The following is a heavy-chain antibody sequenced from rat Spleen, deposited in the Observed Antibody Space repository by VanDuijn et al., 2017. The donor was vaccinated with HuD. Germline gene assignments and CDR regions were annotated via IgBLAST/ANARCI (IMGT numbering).Heavy chain of an antibody. Sequence: EVQLVESGGGLLQPGRSLKLSCAASGFTFSDYAMAWVRQAPKKGLEWVAYISSGGGGIYYPDSVQGRFTISRHNAKSTLSLQMDSLRSEETATYYCARRHYGYTDYFDYWGQGVVVTVSS. CDR2: ISSGGGGI. V-gene: IGHV5S23*01. D-gene: IGHD1-9*01. CDR3: ARRHYGYTDYFDY. CDR1: GFTFSDYA. J-gene: IGHJ2*01.